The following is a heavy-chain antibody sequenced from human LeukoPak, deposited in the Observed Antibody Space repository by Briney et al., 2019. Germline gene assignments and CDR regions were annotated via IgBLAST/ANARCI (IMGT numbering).Heavy chain of an antibody. V-gene: IGHV3-21*01. J-gene: IGHJ4*02. CDR1: GFTFSSYS. Sequence: GGSLRLSCAASGFTFSSYSMNLVRQAPGKGLEWVSSISSSSSYIYYADSVKGRFTISRDNAKNSLYLQMNSLRAEDTAVYYCASHYCSSTSCYVGLASFDYWGQGTLVTVSS. D-gene: IGHD2-2*01. CDR2: ISSSSSYI. CDR3: ASHYCSSTSCYVGLASFDY.